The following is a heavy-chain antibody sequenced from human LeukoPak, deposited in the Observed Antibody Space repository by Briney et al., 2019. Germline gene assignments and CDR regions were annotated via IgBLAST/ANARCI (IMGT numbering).Heavy chain of an antibody. D-gene: IGHD3-10*01. CDR2: ISSSGSTI. J-gene: IGHJ4*02. V-gene: IGHV3-48*03. CDR3: ARKGTDSFDY. CDR1: GFTFSSYE. Sequence: PGGSLRLSCAASGFTFSSYEMNWVRQAPGKGLEWVSYISSSGSTIYYADSVKGRFTISRDNAKNSLYLQMNSLRAEDTAVYYCARKGTDSFDYWGQGTLVTVSS.